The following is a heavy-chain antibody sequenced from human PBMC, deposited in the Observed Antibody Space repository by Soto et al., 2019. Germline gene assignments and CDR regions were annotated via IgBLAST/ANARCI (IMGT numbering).Heavy chain of an antibody. D-gene: IGHD3-3*01. CDR2: IYKRGTA. V-gene: IGHV4-30-4*01. CDR3: VRALGSRFMEWPRFDP. Sequence: SETLSLTCSVSGASLRIGDYYWTWIRQPPGKGRDWIGFIYKRGTAKYNPSLSSRASISVDTSKNQFFLSLKYVTAADTAVYYCVRALGSRFMEWPRFDPWGQGKLVTVSS. CDR1: GASLRIGDYY. J-gene: IGHJ5*02.